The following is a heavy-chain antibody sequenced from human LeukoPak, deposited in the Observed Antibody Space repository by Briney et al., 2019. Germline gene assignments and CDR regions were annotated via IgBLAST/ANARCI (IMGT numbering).Heavy chain of an antibody. CDR2: ITSGENT. J-gene: IGHJ4*02. D-gene: IGHD6-13*01. CDR3: AKRLSSSSTWYYFDY. V-gene: IGHV3-23*01. Sequence: PGGSLRLSCAASGFSFSIYAMSWARQAPGKGLEWVSTITSGENTYYADSVKGRFTISRDNSKNTLYLQMNSLRAEDTAVYYCAKRLSSSSTWYYFDYWGQGTLVTVSS. CDR1: GFSFSIYA.